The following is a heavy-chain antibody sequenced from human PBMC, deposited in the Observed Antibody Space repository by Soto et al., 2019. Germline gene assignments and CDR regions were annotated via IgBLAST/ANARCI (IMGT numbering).Heavy chain of an antibody. J-gene: IGHJ4*02. V-gene: IGHV4-34*01. D-gene: IGHD2-2*01. Sequence: PSETLSLTCAVYGGSFSDYYWSWIRQPPGKGLEWIGEINHSGSTNYNPSLKSRVTISVDTSKNQFSLKLSSVTAADTAVFYCARAGVPAADYWGQGTLVTAPQ. CDR3: ARAGVPAADY. CDR2: INHSGST. CDR1: GGSFSDYY.